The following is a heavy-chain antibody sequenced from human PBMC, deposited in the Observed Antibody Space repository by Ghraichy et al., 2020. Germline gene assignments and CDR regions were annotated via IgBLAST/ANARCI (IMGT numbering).Heavy chain of an antibody. CDR3: TRDSSGWYGDYYYYMDV. Sequence: GGSLRLSCTASGFTFGDYAMSWVRQAPGKGLEWVGFIRSKAYGGTTEYAASVKGRFTISRDDSKSIAYLQMNSLKTEDTAVYYCTRDSSGWYGDYYYYMDVWGKGTTVTVSS. J-gene: IGHJ6*03. V-gene: IGHV3-49*04. CDR2: IRSKAYGGTT. CDR1: GFTFGDYA. D-gene: IGHD6-19*01.